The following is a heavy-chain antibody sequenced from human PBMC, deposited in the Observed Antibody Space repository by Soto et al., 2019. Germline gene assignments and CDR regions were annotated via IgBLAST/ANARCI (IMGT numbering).Heavy chain of an antibody. V-gene: IGHV1-3*01. D-gene: IGHD2-15*01. J-gene: IGHJ6*03. CDR2: INAGNGNT. CDR1: GYTFTSYA. CDR3: ARDREDVVVVAATHYYYYMDV. Sequence: QVQLVQSGAEVKKPGASVKVSCKASGYTFTSYAMHWVRQAPGQRLGWMGWINAGNGNTKYSQKFQGRVTITRDTSASTAYMELSSLRSEDTAVYYCARDREDVVVVAATHYYYYMDVWGKGTTVTVSS.